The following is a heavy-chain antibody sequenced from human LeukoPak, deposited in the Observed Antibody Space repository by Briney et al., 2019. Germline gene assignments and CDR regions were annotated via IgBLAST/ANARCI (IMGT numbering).Heavy chain of an antibody. CDR2: LSYDGSNK. Sequence: GGSLRLSCAASGFTFSSYAMHWVRQAPGKGLEWVAVLSYDGSNKYYADSVKGRFTISRDNSKNTLYLQMNSLRAEDTAVYYCARDFSEGATFFDYWGQGTLVTVSS. CDR3: ARDFSEGATFFDY. CDR1: GFTFSSYA. V-gene: IGHV3-30*01. J-gene: IGHJ4*02. D-gene: IGHD2/OR15-2a*01.